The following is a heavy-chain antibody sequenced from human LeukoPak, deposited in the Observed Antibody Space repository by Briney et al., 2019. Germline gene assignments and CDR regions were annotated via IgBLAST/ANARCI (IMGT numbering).Heavy chain of an antibody. CDR3: ARVGDYALKD. D-gene: IGHD3-16*01. CDR1: GGSISSYC. Sequence: SETLSLTCTVSGGSISSYCWSWIRQPAGKGLEWIGRIYTSGSTNYNPSLKSRVTMSVDTSKSQCTLKLSSVTAADTAVYYCARVGDYALKDWGQGTLVTVSS. V-gene: IGHV4-4*07. CDR2: IYTSGST. J-gene: IGHJ4*02.